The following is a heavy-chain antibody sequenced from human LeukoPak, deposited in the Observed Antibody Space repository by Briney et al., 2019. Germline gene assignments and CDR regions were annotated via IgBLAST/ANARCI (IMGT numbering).Heavy chain of an antibody. Sequence: PGGSLRLSCAASRFTFSTYGMNWVRQTPGKGLEWVSAISGSGNRAYHADSVKGRFTISRDNSKNTLYLQMNSLRAEDTAVYYCAKAIMITFGEPTTAFDYWGQGTLVTVSS. V-gene: IGHV3-23*01. CDR3: AKAIMITFGEPTTAFDY. CDR2: ISGSGNRA. CDR1: RFTFSTYG. D-gene: IGHD3-16*01. J-gene: IGHJ4*02.